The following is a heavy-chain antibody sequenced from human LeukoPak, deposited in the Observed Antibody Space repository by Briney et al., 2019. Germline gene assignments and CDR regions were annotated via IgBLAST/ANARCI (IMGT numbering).Heavy chain of an antibody. D-gene: IGHD2-15*01. CDR2: IGTAGDT. J-gene: IGHJ6*02. CDR3: ARSCSGGSCPFLGMDV. CDR1: GFTFSSYD. V-gene: IGHV3-13*01. Sequence: GGSLRLSCAASGFTFSSYDMHWVRQATGKILEWVSAIGTAGDTYYPGSVKGRFTISRENAKNSLYLQMNSLRAGDTALYYCARSCSGGSCPFLGMDVWGQGTTVTVSS.